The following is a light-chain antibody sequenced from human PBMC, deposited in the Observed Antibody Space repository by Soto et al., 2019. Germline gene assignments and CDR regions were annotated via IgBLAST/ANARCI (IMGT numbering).Light chain of an antibody. CDR3: QQSYSATRT. CDR2: AAS. J-gene: IGKJ1*01. V-gene: IGKV1-39*01. Sequence: IRVTKCAIHLTESAGDRVTITCGASQAISTYLNWYLQKPGKAPKLLIYAASSLQSGVPSRFSGSGSETDFTLTISSLQPEDFATYSCQQSYSATRTFGQGTKVDIK. CDR1: QAISTY.